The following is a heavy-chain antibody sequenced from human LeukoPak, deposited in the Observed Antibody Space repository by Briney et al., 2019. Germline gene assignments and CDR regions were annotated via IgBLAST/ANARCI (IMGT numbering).Heavy chain of an antibody. Sequence: ASVKVSCKASGYTFTGYYTHWVRQAPGQGHEWMGWINPNSGGTNYAQKFQGRVTMTRDTSISTAYMELSRLRSDDTAVYYCAREAGYCSSTSCYPFDYWGQGTLVTVSS. CDR1: GYTFTGYY. CDR2: INPNSGGT. D-gene: IGHD2-2*01. J-gene: IGHJ4*02. CDR3: AREAGYCSSTSCYPFDY. V-gene: IGHV1-2*02.